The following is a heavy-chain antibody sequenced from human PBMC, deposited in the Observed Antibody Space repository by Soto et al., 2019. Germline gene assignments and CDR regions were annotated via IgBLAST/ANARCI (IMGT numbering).Heavy chain of an antibody. CDR1: GGSFSGHF. CDR3: AGWAVGIMIFGVPKDY. CDR2: INHSGSA. D-gene: IGHD3-3*01. Sequence: SETLSLTCVVYGGSFSGHFWSWIRQPPGKGLEWIGEINHSGSANYNPSLKSRVTISVDTSKNQFSLKLTSVTAADTAVYYCAGWAVGIMIFGVPKDYWSQGTQVTVSS. J-gene: IGHJ4*02. V-gene: IGHV4-34*01.